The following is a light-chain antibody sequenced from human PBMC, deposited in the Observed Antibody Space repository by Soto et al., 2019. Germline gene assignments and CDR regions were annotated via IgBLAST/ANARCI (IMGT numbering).Light chain of an antibody. J-gene: IGLJ1*01. Sequence: QSVLTQPASVSGSPGQSITISCTGTSSDVGSYNLVSWYQQHPGKAPKLMIFEVSKRPSGVSNRFSGSKSGNTASLTISGLQAADEADYYCCTYAGSSTYVFRTGTKLTVL. V-gene: IGLV2-23*02. CDR3: CTYAGSSTYV. CDR2: EVS. CDR1: SSDVGSYNL.